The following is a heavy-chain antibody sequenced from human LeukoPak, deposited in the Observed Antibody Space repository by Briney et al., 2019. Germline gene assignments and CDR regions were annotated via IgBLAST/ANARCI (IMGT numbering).Heavy chain of an antibody. V-gene: IGHV3-21*01. CDR2: ISSSSSYI. J-gene: IGHJ4*02. CDR1: GFTFSSYS. CDR3: ASRPIASGGY. D-gene: IGHD2-15*01. Sequence: PGGSLRLSCAASGFTFSSYSMNWVRQAPGKGLEWVLSISSSSSYIYYADSVKGRFTISRDNAKNSLYLQMNSLRAEDTAVYYCASRPIASGGYWGQGTLVTVSS.